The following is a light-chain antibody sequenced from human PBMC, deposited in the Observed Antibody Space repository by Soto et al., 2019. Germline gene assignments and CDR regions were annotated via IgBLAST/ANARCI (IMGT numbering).Light chain of an antibody. Sequence: AIQMTQSPSSLSASVGDRVTLTCRASQGIRNDLGWYQQKPGKAPKVLIYAASTLQSGVPSRFSGSGFGTDFTLTISSLQPDDFATYYCLQDYIYPLTFGGGGNVDIK. CDR3: LQDYIYPLT. J-gene: IGKJ4*01. CDR2: AAS. V-gene: IGKV1-6*01. CDR1: QGIRND.